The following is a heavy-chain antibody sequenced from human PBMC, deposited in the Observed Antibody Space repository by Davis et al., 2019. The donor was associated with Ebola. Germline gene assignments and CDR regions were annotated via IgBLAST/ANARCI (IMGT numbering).Heavy chain of an antibody. CDR1: GFPFSDYA. Sequence: GGSLRLSCTASGFPFSDYAMSWVRQAPGKGLEWVSDLSVAGLTHYADSVKGRFTISRDISKDTLYLEMNSVRPDDTAVYYCAKDIQGGSSYLEDWGQGTLVTVSS. J-gene: IGHJ4*02. D-gene: IGHD3-16*01. CDR2: LSVAGLT. V-gene: IGHV3-23*01. CDR3: AKDIQGGSSYLED.